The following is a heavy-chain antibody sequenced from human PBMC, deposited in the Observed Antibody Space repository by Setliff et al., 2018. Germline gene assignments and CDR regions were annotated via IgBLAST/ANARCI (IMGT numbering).Heavy chain of an antibody. Sequence: PGESLKISCKGSGYSFTDYWIGWVRQMPGKGLEWMGIIYPGGSNTAYSPSFQGLLTISADKSINTAYLQWSSLKASDTAMYYCARLGPTVTSWEDYWGQGTLVTVSS. CDR2: IYPGGSNT. V-gene: IGHV5-51*01. CDR3: ARLGPTVTSWEDY. D-gene: IGHD4-17*01. CDR1: GYSFTDYW. J-gene: IGHJ4*02.